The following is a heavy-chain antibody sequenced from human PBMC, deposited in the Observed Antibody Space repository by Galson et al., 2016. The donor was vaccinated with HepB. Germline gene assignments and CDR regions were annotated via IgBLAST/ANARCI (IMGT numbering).Heavy chain of an antibody. D-gene: IGHD3-10*01. Sequence: SLRLSCAAFGFTFDDYTMHWVRQAPGKGLEWVSLSTWDGLSPAYADSVKGRFTISRDNRKNSLYLEMSGLRTEDTALYYCGKDWGSLWESSGKGMDVWGQGTTVAVSS. CDR1: GFTFDDYT. J-gene: IGHJ6*02. CDR2: STWDGLSP. CDR3: GKDWGSLWESSGKGMDV. V-gene: IGHV3-43*01.